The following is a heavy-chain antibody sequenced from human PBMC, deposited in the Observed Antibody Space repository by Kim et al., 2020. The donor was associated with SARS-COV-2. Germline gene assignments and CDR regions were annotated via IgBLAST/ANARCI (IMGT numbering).Heavy chain of an antibody. CDR3: AKDHSGYGGKKRGAYYFDY. D-gene: IGHD4-17*01. Sequence: GRFTISRDNSKNTLYLQMNSLRAEDTAVYYCAKDHSGYGGKKRGAYYFDYWGQGTLVTVSS. J-gene: IGHJ4*02. V-gene: IGHV3-23*01.